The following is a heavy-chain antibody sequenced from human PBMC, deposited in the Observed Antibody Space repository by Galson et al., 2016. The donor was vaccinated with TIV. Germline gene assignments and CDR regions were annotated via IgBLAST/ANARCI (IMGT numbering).Heavy chain of an antibody. D-gene: IGHD3-10*01. CDR2: INPSDGTT. Sequence: SVKVSCKASGYTFSKYYMHWVRQAPGQGLEWMGIINPSDGTTVYAQSFQGRVTMTRDTSTSTVYMELSSLTSGDTAVYYCVSGMGSGRPRNFDYWGQGMLVTVST. V-gene: IGHV1-46*03. CDR3: VSGMGSGRPRNFDY. J-gene: IGHJ4*02. CDR1: GYTFSKYY.